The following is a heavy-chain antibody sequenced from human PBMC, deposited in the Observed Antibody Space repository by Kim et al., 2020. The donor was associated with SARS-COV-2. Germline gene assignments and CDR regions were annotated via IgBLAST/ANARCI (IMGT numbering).Heavy chain of an antibody. V-gene: IGHV4-34*01. CDR3: ARRDSDTAMVSFDY. CDR2: INHSGST. Sequence: SETLSLTCAVYGGSFSGYYWSWIRQPPGKGLEWIGEINHSGSTNYNPSLKSRVTISVDTSKNQFSLKLSSVTAADTAVYYCARRDSDTAMVSFDYWGQGTLVTVSS. D-gene: IGHD5-18*01. CDR1: GGSFSGYY. J-gene: IGHJ4*02.